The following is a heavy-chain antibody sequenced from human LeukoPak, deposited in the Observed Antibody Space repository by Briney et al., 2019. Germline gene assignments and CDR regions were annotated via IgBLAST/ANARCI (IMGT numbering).Heavy chain of an antibody. J-gene: IGHJ4*02. CDR1: GFSLSTSGVG. CDR2: IYWDDDK. Sequence: SGPTPVKPTQTLTLTCTFSGFSLSTSGVGVGWIRQPPGKALEWLALIYWDDDKRYSPSLKSRLTITKDTSKNQVVLTMTNVDPVDTATYYCAHRGLLLFGEHYFDYWGQGTLVTVSS. V-gene: IGHV2-5*02. CDR3: AHRGLLLFGEHYFDY. D-gene: IGHD3-10*01.